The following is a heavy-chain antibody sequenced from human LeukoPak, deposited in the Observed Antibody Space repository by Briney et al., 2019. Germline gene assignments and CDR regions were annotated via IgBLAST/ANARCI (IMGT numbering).Heavy chain of an antibody. J-gene: IGHJ4*02. CDR3: ARGEGQAVSAFDY. CDR1: GVSINTYF. CDR2: VYYNGIT. Sequence: PSETLSLTCTVSGVSINTYFWSWIRQPPGKGLEWIGYVYYNGITNYNPSLESRVTISLDTAKNQFSLRLSSVTAADTAVYYCARGEGQAVSAFDYWGQGTLVTVSS. D-gene: IGHD2-15*01. V-gene: IGHV4-59*01.